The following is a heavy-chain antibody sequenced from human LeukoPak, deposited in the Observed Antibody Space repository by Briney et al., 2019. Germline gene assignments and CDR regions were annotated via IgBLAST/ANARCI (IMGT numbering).Heavy chain of an antibody. D-gene: IGHD3-9*01. V-gene: IGHV3-23*01. Sequence: GGSLRLSCAPSGFTFSSYAMSWVRQAPGKGLEWVSAISGSGGSTYYADSVKGRFTVSRDNSKNTLYLQMNSLRAEDTAVYYCAKDGHYDILTGYTYYYYYMDVWGKGTTVTVSS. CDR2: ISGSGGST. CDR1: GFTFSSYA. CDR3: AKDGHYDILTGYTYYYYYMDV. J-gene: IGHJ6*03.